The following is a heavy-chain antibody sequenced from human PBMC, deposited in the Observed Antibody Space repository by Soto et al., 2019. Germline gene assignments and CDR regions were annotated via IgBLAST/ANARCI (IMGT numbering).Heavy chain of an antibody. Sequence: QVQLVESGGGVVQPGRSLRLSCAASGFTFSSYGMHWVRQAPGKGLEWVAVIWYDGSNKYYADSVKGRFTISRDNSKNTLYLQMNSLRAEDTAVYYCARTRPTIKDAFDYWGQGTLVTVSS. D-gene: IGHD1-20*01. CDR1: GFTFSSYG. CDR2: IWYDGSNK. J-gene: IGHJ4*02. CDR3: ARTRPTIKDAFDY. V-gene: IGHV3-33*01.